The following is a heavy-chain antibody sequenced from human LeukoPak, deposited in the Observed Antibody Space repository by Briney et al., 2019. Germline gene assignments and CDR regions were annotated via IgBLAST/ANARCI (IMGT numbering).Heavy chain of an antibody. V-gene: IGHV1-24*01. Sequence: ASVEVSCKVSGYTLTELSMHWVRQAPGKGLEWMGGFDPEDGETIYAQKFQGRVTMTEDTSTDTAYMELSSLRSEDTAVYYCATSKGLGSYGDLFDYWGQGTLVTVSS. J-gene: IGHJ4*02. D-gene: IGHD4-17*01. CDR3: ATSKGLGSYGDLFDY. CDR2: FDPEDGET. CDR1: GYTLTELS.